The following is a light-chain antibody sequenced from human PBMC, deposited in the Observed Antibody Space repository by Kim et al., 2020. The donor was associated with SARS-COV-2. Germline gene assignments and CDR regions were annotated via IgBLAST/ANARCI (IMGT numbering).Light chain of an antibody. Sequence: GQSITISGTGTSSDVGRYNYVSWFQQHPGKAPKLIIYDVSKRPSGVSNRFSGSKSGNTASLTISGLQAEDDADYFCGSYTTSITWVFGGGTQLTVL. CDR3: GSYTTSITWV. J-gene: IGLJ3*02. CDR1: SSDVGRYNY. CDR2: DVS. V-gene: IGLV2-14*04.